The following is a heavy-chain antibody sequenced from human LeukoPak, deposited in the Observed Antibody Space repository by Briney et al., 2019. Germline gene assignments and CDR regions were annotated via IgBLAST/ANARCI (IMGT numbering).Heavy chain of an antibody. CDR2: IYYSGST. Sequence: PSQTLSLTCTVSGGSISSGDYYWSWIRQPPGKGLEWIGYIYYSGSTYYNPSLKSRVAISVDTSKNQFSLKQSSVTAADTAVYYCASGRDSSGYYPPFDYWGQGTLVTVSS. CDR3: ASGRDSSGYYPPFDY. V-gene: IGHV4-30-4*01. CDR1: GGSISSGDYY. D-gene: IGHD3-22*01. J-gene: IGHJ4*02.